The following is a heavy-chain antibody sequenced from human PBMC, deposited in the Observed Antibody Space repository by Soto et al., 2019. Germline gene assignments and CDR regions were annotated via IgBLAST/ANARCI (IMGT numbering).Heavy chain of an antibody. CDR2: IYYSGST. CDR3: ASVPEVDYYYGMDV. CDR1: GGSISSSSYY. V-gene: IGHV4-39*01. J-gene: IGHJ6*02. D-gene: IGHD1-26*01. Sequence: QLQLQESGPGLVKPSETLSLTCTVSGGSISSSSYYWGWIRQPPGKGLEWIGSIYYSGSTYYNPSLKSRVTISVDTSKSQFSLKLSSVTAADTAVYYCASVPEVDYYYGMDVWGQGTTVTVSS.